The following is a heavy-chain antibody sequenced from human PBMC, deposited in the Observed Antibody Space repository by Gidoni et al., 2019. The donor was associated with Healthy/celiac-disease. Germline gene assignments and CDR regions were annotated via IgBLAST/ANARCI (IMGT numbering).Heavy chain of an antibody. J-gene: IGHJ2*01. CDR1: GGTFSSYA. D-gene: IGHD4-17*01. CDR2: IIPIFGTA. V-gene: IGHV1-69*01. Sequence: QVQLVQSGAEVKKPGSSVKVSCKASGGTFSSYAISWVRQAPGQWLEWMGGIIPIFGTANYAQKFQGRVTITADESTSTAYMELSSLRSEDTAVYYCARGRTVTTNWYFDLWGRGTLVTVSS. CDR3: ARGRTVTTNWYFDL.